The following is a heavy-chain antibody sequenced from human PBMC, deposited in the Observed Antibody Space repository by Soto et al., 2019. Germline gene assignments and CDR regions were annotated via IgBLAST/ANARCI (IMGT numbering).Heavy chain of an antibody. Sequence: EVQLEESGGDLVQPGGSLRLSCAVSGFSVSISYMGWVRQAPRKGLEWVSSIYADGHTYYADSVRGRFTIYTDNSKDTLYLQMNSLRVDDTAMYYCARHVGDYWYFDLWGRGTLVTVSS. J-gene: IGHJ2*01. V-gene: IGHV3-66*04. CDR2: IYADGHT. D-gene: IGHD3-3*01. CDR1: GFSVSISY. CDR3: ARHVGDYWYFDL.